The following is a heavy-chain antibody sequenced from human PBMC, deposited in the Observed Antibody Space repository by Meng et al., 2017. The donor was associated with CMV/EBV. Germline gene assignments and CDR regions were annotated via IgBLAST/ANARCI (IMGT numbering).Heavy chain of an antibody. V-gene: IGHV3-30-3*01. D-gene: IGHD1-7*01. J-gene: IGHJ4*02. Sequence: GESLKISCAASGFTFSSYAMHWVRQAPGKGLEWVAVISYDGSNKYYADSVKGRFTISRDNSNNTMYLQMNSLRAEDTAVYYWAGGWNWSSRNGGFDYWGQGTLVTVSS. CDR1: GFTFSSYA. CDR2: ISYDGSNK. CDR3: AGGWNWSSRNGGFDY.